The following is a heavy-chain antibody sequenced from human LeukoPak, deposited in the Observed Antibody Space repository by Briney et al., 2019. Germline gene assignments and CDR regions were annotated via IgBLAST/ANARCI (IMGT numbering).Heavy chain of an antibody. CDR1: GGPVRSYY. V-gene: IGHV4-59*02. J-gene: IGHJ4*02. CDR2: VHYSGST. CDR3: ARWSCGSGGDCHEFDH. Sequence: PSETLSLTCTVSGGPVRSYYWSRIRRPQSPGKGLEWIGYVHYSGSTNYNPSLKSRVTISMDMSKNQISLRLRSVTAADTAVYYCARWSCGSGGDCHEFDHWGQGTLVTVSS. D-gene: IGHD2-21*02.